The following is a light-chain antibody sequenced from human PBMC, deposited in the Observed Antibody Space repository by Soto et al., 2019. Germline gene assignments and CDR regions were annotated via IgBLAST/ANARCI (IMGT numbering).Light chain of an antibody. CDR3: QQYNNCPLT. CDR1: HRVSSY. V-gene: IGKV3-15*01. CDR2: EAS. J-gene: IGKJ4*02. Sequence: EIVMTQSPATLSVSPGERATLSCRASHRVSSYLAWYQQKPGQAPRLLIYEASTRATGIPARFSGSGSGTEFTLTISSLQSEDFAVYYCQQYNNCPLTFGAGTKVEIK.